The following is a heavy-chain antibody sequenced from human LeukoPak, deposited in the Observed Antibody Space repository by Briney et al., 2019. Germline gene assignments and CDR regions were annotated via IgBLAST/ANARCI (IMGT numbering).Heavy chain of an antibody. V-gene: IGHV4-34*01. Sequence: PSETLSLTCAVYGGSFSGYYWSWLRQPPGKGLEWIGEINHSGSTNYNPSLKSRVTISVDTSKNQFSLKLSSVTAADTAVYYCARGYCSGGSCYGYYYYGMDVWGQGTTVTVSS. D-gene: IGHD2-15*01. J-gene: IGHJ6*02. CDR1: GGSFSGYY. CDR2: INHSGST. CDR3: ARGYCSGGSCYGYYYYGMDV.